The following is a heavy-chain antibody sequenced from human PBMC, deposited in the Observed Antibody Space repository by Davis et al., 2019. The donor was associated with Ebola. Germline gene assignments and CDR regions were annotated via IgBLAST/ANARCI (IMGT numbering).Heavy chain of an antibody. CDR3: AKMNWKVVAY. CDR1: GFTFSRYS. CDR2: ISGSGGST. J-gene: IGHJ4*02. V-gene: IGHV3-23*01. D-gene: IGHD1-1*01. Sequence: GESLKISCAASGFTFSRYSMNWVRQAPGKGLEWVSAISGSGGSTYYADSVKGRFTISRDNSKNTLYLQMNSLRAEDTAVYYCAKMNWKVVAYWGQGTLVTVSS.